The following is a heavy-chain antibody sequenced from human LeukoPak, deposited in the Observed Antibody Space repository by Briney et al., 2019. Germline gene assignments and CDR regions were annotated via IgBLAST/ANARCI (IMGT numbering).Heavy chain of an antibody. J-gene: IGHJ5*02. CDR3: ARDGEEAAFDFWFEP. V-gene: IGHV3-21*01. CDR1: GFTFSSYS. Sequence: GGSLRLSCAASGFTFSSYSMNWVRQAPGKGLEWVSSISSSSSYIYYADSVKGRFTISRDNAKNSLYLQMNSLRAADTHVYYRARDGEEAAFDFWFEPWGQGNLVPVSS. D-gene: IGHD6-25*01. CDR2: ISSSSSYI.